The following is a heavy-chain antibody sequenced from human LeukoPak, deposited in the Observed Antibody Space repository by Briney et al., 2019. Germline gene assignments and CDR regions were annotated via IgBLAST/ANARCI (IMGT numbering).Heavy chain of an antibody. D-gene: IGHD2-15*01. CDR1: GFTFSSYI. Sequence: GGSLRLSCAASGFTFSSYIMNWVRQAPGKGLEWVSSISTSSTYTYYADSVKGRFTISRDDAKKSLYLQMNSLRAEDTAVYYCAKRGCSVSSYTYFDCWGQGTLVTVSS. CDR2: ISTSSTYT. CDR3: AKRGCSVSSYTYFDC. V-gene: IGHV3-21*04. J-gene: IGHJ4*02.